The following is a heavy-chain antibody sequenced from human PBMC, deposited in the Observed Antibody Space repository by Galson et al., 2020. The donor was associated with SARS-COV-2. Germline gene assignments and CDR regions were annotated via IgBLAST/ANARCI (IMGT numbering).Heavy chain of an antibody. CDR3: ARVYGTSGFDV. D-gene: IGHD1-26*01. V-gene: IGHV4-59*01. CDR2: IFHSGIT. CDR1: GGSISTFY. J-gene: IGHJ4*02. Sequence: SETLSLTCTISGGSISTFYWSWMRQSPAKGLEWMGYIFHSGITKYNPSLQGRVTISVDTSKNQFSLNLRSVNAADTAIYYCARVYGTSGFDVWGQGTPINVSS.